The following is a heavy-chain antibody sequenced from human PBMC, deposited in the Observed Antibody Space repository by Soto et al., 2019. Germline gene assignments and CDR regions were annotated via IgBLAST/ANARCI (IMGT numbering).Heavy chain of an antibody. CDR1: GFTFSSYA. V-gene: IGHV3-23*01. D-gene: IGHD3-22*01. Sequence: RLSCTTSGFTFSSYAMSWVRQAPGKGLEWVSAISGSGGTTYYADSVKGRFTISRDNSKNTLYLRMSSLRAEDSAVYYCAKDPYDTSGYYSSYWGQGTLVTVSS. J-gene: IGHJ4*02. CDR2: ISGSGGTT. CDR3: AKDPYDTSGYYSSY.